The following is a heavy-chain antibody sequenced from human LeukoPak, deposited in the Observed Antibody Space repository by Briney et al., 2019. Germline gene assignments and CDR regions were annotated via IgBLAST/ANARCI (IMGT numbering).Heavy chain of an antibody. CDR3: ARGRYTDGVYSKIDFDY. CDR1: GASIRSSDYY. J-gene: IGHJ4*02. V-gene: IGHV4-39*07. Sequence: SETLSLTCTVSGASIRSSDYYWGWVRQPPGKGLEWIGSIHYSGNIFYNPSLNSRVTISLDTSKNQFSLRLFSVTAADTAVYYCARGRYTDGVYSKIDFDYWGQGTLVPVSA. D-gene: IGHD2-8*01. CDR2: IHYSGNI.